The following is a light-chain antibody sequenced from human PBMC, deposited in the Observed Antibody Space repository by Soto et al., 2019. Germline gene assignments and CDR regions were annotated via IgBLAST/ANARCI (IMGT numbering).Light chain of an antibody. CDR3: QQYDTLPPT. V-gene: IGKV1-33*01. Sequence: IQVTQKTSSLSASVGDRVTITCQASQAIRNYLNWYQQRPGTAPKLLIYGGSTLETGVPSRFSGRGSAADFTLTISSLQPEDIATYYCQQYDTLPPTF. CDR2: GGS. J-gene: IGKJ2*01. CDR1: QAIRNY.